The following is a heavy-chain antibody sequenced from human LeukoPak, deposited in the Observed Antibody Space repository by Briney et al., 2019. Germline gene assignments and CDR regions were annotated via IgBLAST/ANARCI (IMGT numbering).Heavy chain of an antibody. J-gene: IGHJ4*02. CDR3: AKDLGWSMGFGY. CDR2: ISGSGGST. Sequence: GGSLRLSCAASGFTFNSYGMSWVRQAPGKGLEWVSAISGSGGSTYYADSVKGRFTISRDNSQNTLYLQMNSLRAEDTAVYYCAKDLGWSMGFGYWGQGTLVTVSS. CDR1: GFTFNSYG. V-gene: IGHV3-23*01. D-gene: IGHD3-3*01.